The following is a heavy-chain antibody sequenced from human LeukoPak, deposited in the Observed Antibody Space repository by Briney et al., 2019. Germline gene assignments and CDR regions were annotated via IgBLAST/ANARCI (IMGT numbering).Heavy chain of an antibody. CDR1: GFTVNSYA. CDR3: AKGGRRHYGDYVAF. Sequence: GSLRLSCDASGFTVNSYAMNWVRQAPGKGLEWVSVISASGDNTYYADFVKGRFTISRDDSKNTVYLQMNSLRADDTAVYHCAKGGRRHYGDYVAFWGQGTLVTVSS. CDR2: ISASGDNT. J-gene: IGHJ4*02. V-gene: IGHV3-23*01. D-gene: IGHD4-17*01.